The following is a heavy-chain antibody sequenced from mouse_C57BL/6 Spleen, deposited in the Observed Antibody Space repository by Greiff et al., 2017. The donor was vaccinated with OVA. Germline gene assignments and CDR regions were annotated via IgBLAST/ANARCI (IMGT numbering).Heavy chain of an antibody. CDR1: GFTFSDYY. J-gene: IGHJ3*01. V-gene: IGHV5-16*01. CDR2: INYDGSST. D-gene: IGHD2-4*01. Sequence: EVQLVESEGGLVQPGSSMKLSCTASGFTFSDYYMAWVRQVPEKGLEWVANINYDGSSTYYLDSLKSRFIISRDNAKNILYLQMISLNSEDTATYYCAIYYDYAWFAYWGQGTLVTVSA. CDR3: AIYYDYAWFAY.